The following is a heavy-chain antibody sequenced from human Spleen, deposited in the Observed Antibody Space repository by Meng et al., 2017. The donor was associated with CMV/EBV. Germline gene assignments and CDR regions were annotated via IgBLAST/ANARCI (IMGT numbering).Heavy chain of an antibody. CDR2: ISGSGSTT. D-gene: IGHD3-9*01. CDR1: GFTFNICA. CDR3: AKEAFFPYYEIFSGMDV. J-gene: IGHJ6*02. V-gene: IGHV3-23*01. Sequence: GESLKISCAASGFTFNICAMSWVRQVPGKGLEWVSVISGSGSTTYYAESVKGRFTISRDNSKNTLSLQMNNLRGEDTAVYYCAKEAFFPYYEIFSGMDVWGQGTTVTVSS.